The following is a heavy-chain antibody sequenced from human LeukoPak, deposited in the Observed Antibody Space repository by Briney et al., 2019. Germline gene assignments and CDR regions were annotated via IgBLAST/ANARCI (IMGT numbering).Heavy chain of an antibody. CDR2: ISGSGGST. J-gene: IGHJ4*01. CDR1: GFTFSPYG. Sequence: GGTLRLSCAASGFTFSPYGMSWVRQAPGKGLEWVSAISGSGGSTYYADSVKGRFTISRDNSKNTLYLEMNSLRTEDTAVYYCARQGDDYWGHGTLVTVSS. D-gene: IGHD3-16*01. V-gene: IGHV3-23*01. CDR3: ARQGDDY.